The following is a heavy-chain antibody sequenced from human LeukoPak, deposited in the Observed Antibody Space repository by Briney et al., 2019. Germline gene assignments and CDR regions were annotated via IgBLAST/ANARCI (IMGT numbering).Heavy chain of an antibody. CDR1: GFTFSSYA. CDR2: ISSNGGST. J-gene: IGHJ4*02. Sequence: GGSLRLSCAASGFTFSSYAMHWVRQAPGKGLEYVSAISSNGGSTYYANSVKGRFTISRDNSKNTLYLQMGSLRAEDMAVYYCARVRPHYYDSSGYYYGAGYYFDYWGQGTLVTVSS. CDR3: ARVRPHYYDSSGYYYGAGYYFDY. V-gene: IGHV3-64*01. D-gene: IGHD3-22*01.